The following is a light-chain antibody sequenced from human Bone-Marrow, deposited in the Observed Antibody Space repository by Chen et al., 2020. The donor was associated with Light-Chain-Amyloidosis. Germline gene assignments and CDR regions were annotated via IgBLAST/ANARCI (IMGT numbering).Light chain of an antibody. CDR1: SSNIGNNY. V-gene: IGLV1-51*01. Sequence: QSVLPQPPSVSAAPGQKVTLSCSGSSSNIGNNYVSWYQQLPGTAPKLLIYDNNKRPSGIPDRFSGSKSGTSATLGITGLQTGDEADYYCGTWDSSLSVVFGGGTKLTVL. CDR2: DNN. J-gene: IGLJ2*01. CDR3: GTWDSSLSVV.